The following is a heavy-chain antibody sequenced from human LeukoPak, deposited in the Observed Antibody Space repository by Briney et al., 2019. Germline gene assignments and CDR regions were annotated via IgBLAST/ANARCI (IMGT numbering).Heavy chain of an antibody. CDR2: MNPNSGNT. V-gene: IGHV1-8*01. Sequence: GASVKVSCKASGYTFTSYDINWVRQATGQGLEWMGWMNPNSGNTGYAQKFQGRVTMTRNTSISTAYMELSSLRSEDTAVCYCARGRITIFSNWFDPWGQGTLVTVSS. CDR3: ARGRITIFSNWFDP. CDR1: GYTFTSYD. D-gene: IGHD3-9*01. J-gene: IGHJ5*02.